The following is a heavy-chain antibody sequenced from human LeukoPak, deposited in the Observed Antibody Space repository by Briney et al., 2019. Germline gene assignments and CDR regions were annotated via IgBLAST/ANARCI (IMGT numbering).Heavy chain of an antibody. J-gene: IGHJ4*02. V-gene: IGHV4-59*02. CDR2: LSYTGKT. Sequence: PSETLSLTCVVSGASVSSSHWNWIRQLPGKGLEWIGCLSYTGKTDYNPFLTSRVTISLDTSKNQVSLKLRSVTAADTAVYYCSEGYFEPFDHWGQGTLVTVSS. D-gene: IGHD2/OR15-2a*01. CDR1: GASVSSSH. CDR3: SEGYFEPFDH.